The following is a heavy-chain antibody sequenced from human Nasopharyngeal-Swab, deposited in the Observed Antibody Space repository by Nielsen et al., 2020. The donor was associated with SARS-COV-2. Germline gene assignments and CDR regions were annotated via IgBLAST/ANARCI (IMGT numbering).Heavy chain of an antibody. J-gene: IGHJ6*02. V-gene: IGHV4-4*07. CDR3: ARVITMVRGVIIRHYGMDV. D-gene: IGHD3-10*01. CDR2: IYTSGST. CDR1: GGSISSYY. Sequence: SATLSLTCTVSGGSISSYYWSWIRQPAGKGLERIGCIYTSGSTNYNPSLKSRVTMSVATSKNQFSLKLSSVTAADTAVYYCARVITMVRGVIIRHYGMDVWGQGTTVTVSS.